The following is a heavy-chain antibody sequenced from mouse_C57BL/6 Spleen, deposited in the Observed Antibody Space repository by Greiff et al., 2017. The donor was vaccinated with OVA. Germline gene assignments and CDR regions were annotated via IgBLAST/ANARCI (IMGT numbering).Heavy chain of an antibody. CDR2: ISYDGSN. J-gene: IGHJ1*03. Sequence: EVQVVESGPGLVKPSQSLSLTCSVTGYSLTSGYYWNWIRQFPGNKLEWMGYISYDGSNNYNPSLKNRISITRDTPKNQFFLKLNSVTTEDTATDYGAYYYGSSYWYFDVWGTGTTVTVSS. V-gene: IGHV3-6*01. CDR1: GYSLTSGYY. D-gene: IGHD1-1*01. CDR3: AYYYGSSYWYFDV.